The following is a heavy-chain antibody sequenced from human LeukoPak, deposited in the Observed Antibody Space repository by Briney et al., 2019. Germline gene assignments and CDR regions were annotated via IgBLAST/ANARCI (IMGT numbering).Heavy chain of an antibody. J-gene: IGHJ3*02. CDR3: ARVTLRGLEWLEDAFDI. Sequence: ASVKVSCKASGGTFSSYAISWVRQAPGQGLEWMGGIIPTFGTANYAQKFQGRVTITTDESTSTAYMELSSLRSEDTAVYYCARVTLRGLEWLEDAFDIWGQGTMVIVSS. V-gene: IGHV1-69*05. CDR1: GGTFSSYA. D-gene: IGHD3-3*01. CDR2: IIPTFGTA.